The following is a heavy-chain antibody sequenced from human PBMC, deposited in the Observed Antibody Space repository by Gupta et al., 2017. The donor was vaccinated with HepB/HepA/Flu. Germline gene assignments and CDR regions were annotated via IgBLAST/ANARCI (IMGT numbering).Heavy chain of an antibody. CDR2: IYWNDDK. CDR3: AHRRREDIVSSGFDS. CDR1: GFSLSTSGVG. Sequence: QITLKESGPTLVKPTQTLTLTCTFSGFSLSTSGVGVAWIRQSPGKALEWLALIYWNDDKTYSPSLKGRLTFTKDNSKNKVLITMTKMDPADTATYYCAHRRREDIVSSGFDSWGQGILVTVSS. J-gene: IGHJ5*01. V-gene: IGHV2-5*01. D-gene: IGHD5-12*01.